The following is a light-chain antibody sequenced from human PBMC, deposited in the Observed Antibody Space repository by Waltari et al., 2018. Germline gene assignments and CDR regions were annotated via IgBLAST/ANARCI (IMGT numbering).Light chain of an antibody. J-gene: IGKJ4*01. CDR3: QQYYSTPLT. Sequence: DIVMTQSPDSLAVSLGERATIDCKSSQSVLYSSNNKNYLAWYQQRPGQPPKLLIYWASTRESGVPDRFSGSGSGTDFTLTINSLQAEDVALYYCQQYYSTPLTFSGGTKVEIK. CDR2: WAS. V-gene: IGKV4-1*01. CDR1: QSVLYSSNNKNY.